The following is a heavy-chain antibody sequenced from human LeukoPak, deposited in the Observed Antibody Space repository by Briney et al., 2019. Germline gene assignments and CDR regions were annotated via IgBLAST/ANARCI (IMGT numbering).Heavy chain of an antibody. CDR1: GFTFSSYW. CDR2: INQGGSEK. J-gene: IGHJ4*02. Sequence: GGSLRLSCAASGFTFSSYWMSWVRQAPGKGLEWVANINQGGSEKHYVDSVKGRFTISRDNANNSLYLQMNSLRTEDTAVYYCARESRSGSYSGYWGQGTLVTVSS. V-gene: IGHV3-7*01. D-gene: IGHD1-26*01. CDR3: ARESRSGSYSGY.